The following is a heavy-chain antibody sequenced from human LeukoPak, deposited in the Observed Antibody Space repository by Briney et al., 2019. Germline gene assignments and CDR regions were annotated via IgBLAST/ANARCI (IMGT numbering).Heavy chain of an antibody. CDR1: GYTFTSYD. V-gene: IGHV1-8*03. Sequence: ASVKVSCKASGYTFTSYDITWVRQATGQGLEWMGWMNPNSGNTGYAQKFQGRVTITRDTSISTAYMELSSLRSEDTAVYYCARGPLGSLDYWGQGTLVTVSS. CDR2: MNPNSGNT. J-gene: IGHJ4*02. D-gene: IGHD1-26*01. CDR3: ARGPLGSLDY.